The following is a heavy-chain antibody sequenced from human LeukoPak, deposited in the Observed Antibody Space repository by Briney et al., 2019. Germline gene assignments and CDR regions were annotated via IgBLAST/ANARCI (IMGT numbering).Heavy chain of an antibody. J-gene: IGHJ4*02. Sequence: PGGSLRLSCAASGFTFSSYAMSWVRQAPGKGLEWVSAIRGSGGSTDYADSVKGRFTISRDNSKNTLYLQMNSLRAEDTAVYYCAKGTSGWYGDEFDYWGQGTLVAVSS. CDR3: AKGTSGWYGDEFDY. CDR1: GFTFSSYA. V-gene: IGHV3-23*01. CDR2: IRGSGGST. D-gene: IGHD6-19*01.